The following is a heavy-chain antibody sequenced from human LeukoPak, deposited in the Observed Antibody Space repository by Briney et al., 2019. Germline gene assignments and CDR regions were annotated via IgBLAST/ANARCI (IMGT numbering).Heavy chain of an antibody. Sequence: GGSLRLSCAASGFTFSSYSMNWVRRAPGKGLEWVSSISSSSSYIYYADSVKGRFTISRDNAKNSLYLQMNSLRAEDTAVYYCAREAPPDTAMVSGAFDIWGQGTMVTVSS. D-gene: IGHD5-18*01. CDR3: AREAPPDTAMVSGAFDI. J-gene: IGHJ3*02. CDR1: GFTFSSYS. CDR2: ISSSSSYI. V-gene: IGHV3-21*01.